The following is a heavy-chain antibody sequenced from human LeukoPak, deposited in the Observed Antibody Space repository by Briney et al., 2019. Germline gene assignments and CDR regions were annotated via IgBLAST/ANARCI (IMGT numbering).Heavy chain of an antibody. V-gene: IGHV1-69*05. CDR1: GGTFSSYA. CDR3: ARVAAATISWFDP. Sequence: SVKVSCKASGGTFSSYAISWVRQAPGQGLEWMGGIIPIFGTANYAQKFQGRVTITTDESTSTAYMELSSLRSEDTAVYYCARVAAATISWFDPWGQGTQVTVSS. J-gene: IGHJ5*02. CDR2: IIPIFGTA. D-gene: IGHD5-12*01.